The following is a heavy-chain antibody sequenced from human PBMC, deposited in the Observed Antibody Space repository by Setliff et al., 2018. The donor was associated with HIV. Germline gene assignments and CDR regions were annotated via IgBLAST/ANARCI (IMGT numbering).Heavy chain of an antibody. J-gene: IGHJ5*02. D-gene: IGHD4-17*01. CDR2: INPGDRST. V-gene: IGHV1-46*01. CDR1: GYTFTSYY. CDR3: ARVHDYGYYGSRWFDP. Sequence: ASVKVSCKASGYTFTSYYMQWVRQAPGRGLEWMGIINPGDRSTSYAQNFQGRVTVTRDTSTNTVYMELKRLTSEDTAVYYCARVHDYGYYGSRWFDPWGQGTLVTVSS.